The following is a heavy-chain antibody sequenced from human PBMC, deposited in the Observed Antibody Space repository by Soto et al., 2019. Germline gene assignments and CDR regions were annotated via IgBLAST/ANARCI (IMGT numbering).Heavy chain of an antibody. J-gene: IGHJ4*02. CDR1: GFTFSNFA. CDR3: AKDGRTWDTAMSFDF. D-gene: IGHD5-18*01. CDR2: ISASGVNT. Sequence: EVQLLESGGGLVQPGGSLRLSCAASGFTFSNFAMSWVRQAPEKGLEWVSAISASGVNTYYADSLRGRFTISRDNSKNTLYLQMNSLRAEDTALYYWAKDGRTWDTAMSFDFWGQGTPVTVSS. V-gene: IGHV3-23*01.